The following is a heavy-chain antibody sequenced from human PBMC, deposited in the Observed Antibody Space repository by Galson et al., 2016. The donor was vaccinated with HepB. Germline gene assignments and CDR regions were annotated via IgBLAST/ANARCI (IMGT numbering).Heavy chain of an antibody. CDR3: AKKAHILTGPDAFDI. J-gene: IGHJ3*02. CDR2: ISYDGNNK. D-gene: IGHD3-9*01. CDR1: GFTFSSYG. V-gene: IGHV3-30*18. Sequence: SLRLSCAASGFTFSSYGIHWVHQAPGKGLEWVAVISYDGNNKYYADSVKGRFTISRDNSKNTLYLQMSSLRAEDTAVYYCAKKAHILTGPDAFDIWGQGTMVTDSS.